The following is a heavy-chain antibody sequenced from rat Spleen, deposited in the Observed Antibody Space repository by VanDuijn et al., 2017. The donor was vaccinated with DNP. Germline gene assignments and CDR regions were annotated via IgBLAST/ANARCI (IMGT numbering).Heavy chain of an antibody. Sequence: EVQLVESGGDLVQPGRSLKLSCVASGFTFNNYWMTWIRQVPGKGLEWVASITISGGSTYYPDSVKGRFTISRDNAKNTLYLQMNSLRSEDMATYYCVRWNSGHFDYWGQGVMVTVSS. J-gene: IGHJ2*01. CDR3: VRWNSGHFDY. V-gene: IGHV5-31*01. CDR2: ITISGGST. CDR1: GFTFNNYW. D-gene: IGHD4-3*01.